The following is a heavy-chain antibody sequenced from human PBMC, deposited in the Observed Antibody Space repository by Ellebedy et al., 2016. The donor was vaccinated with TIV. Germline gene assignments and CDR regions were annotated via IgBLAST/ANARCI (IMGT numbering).Heavy chain of an antibody. CDR1: GGSIGSNPYY. CDR3: AREGDYPWGAFDI. Sequence: SETLSLTXTVSGGSIGSNPYYWGWIRQPPGKGLQWIGSVYYSGTTYYNPSLKSRVAISVDTSRNRVSLRLTSVTAADTAVYYCAREGDYPWGAFDIWGQGIMVAVSS. V-gene: IGHV4-39*07. J-gene: IGHJ3*02. D-gene: IGHD4-11*01. CDR2: VYYSGTT.